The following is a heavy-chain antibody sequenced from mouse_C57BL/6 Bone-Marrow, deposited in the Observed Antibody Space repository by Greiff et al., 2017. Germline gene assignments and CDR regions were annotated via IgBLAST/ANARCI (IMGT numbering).Heavy chain of an antibody. Sequence: QVQLQQSGAELVRPGTSVKVSCKASGYAFTNYLIEWVKQRPGQGLEWIGVLNPGSGGTNYNEKFKGKATLTADKSSSTAYMQLSSLTSEDSAVYFCARRNVGRDYFDYWGQGTTLTVSS. CDR3: ARRNVGRDYFDY. J-gene: IGHJ2*01. CDR1: GYAFTNYL. V-gene: IGHV1-54*01. CDR2: LNPGSGGT. D-gene: IGHD4-1*01.